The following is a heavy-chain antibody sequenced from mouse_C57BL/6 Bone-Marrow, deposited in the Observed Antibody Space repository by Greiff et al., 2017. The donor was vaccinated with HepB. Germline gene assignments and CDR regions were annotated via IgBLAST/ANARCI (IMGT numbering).Heavy chain of an antibody. D-gene: IGHD1-1*01. CDR1: GYTFTSYW. CDR2: IYPGSGST. J-gene: IGHJ3*01. CDR3: ARDSTSTVVAPGFAY. Sequence: QVQLKQPGAELVKPGASVKMSCKASGYTFTSYWITWVKQRPGQGLEWIGDIYPGSGSTNYNEKFKSKATLTVDTSSSTAYMQLSSRTSEDSAVYYCARDSTSTVVAPGFAYWGQGTLVTVSA. V-gene: IGHV1-55*01.